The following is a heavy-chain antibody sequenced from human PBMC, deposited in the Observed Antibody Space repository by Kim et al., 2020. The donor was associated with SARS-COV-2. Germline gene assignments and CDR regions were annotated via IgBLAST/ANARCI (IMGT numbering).Heavy chain of an antibody. CDR1: GGTFSSYA. V-gene: IGHV1-69*04. CDR2: IIPILGIA. CDR3: ASLYCSGGSCLDY. Sequence: SVKVSCKASGGTFSSYAISWVRQAPGQGLEWMGRIIPILGIANYAQKFQGRVTITADKSTSTVYMELSSLRSEDTAVYYCASLYCSGGSCLDYWGQGTL. J-gene: IGHJ4*02. D-gene: IGHD2-15*01.